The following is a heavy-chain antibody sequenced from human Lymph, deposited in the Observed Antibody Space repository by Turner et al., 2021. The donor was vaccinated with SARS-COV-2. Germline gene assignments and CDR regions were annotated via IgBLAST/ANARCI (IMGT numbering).Heavy chain of an antibody. CDR1: GIIVSRNY. CDR3: ARDLGTYGMDV. D-gene: IGHD6-13*01. V-gene: IGHV3-53*02. J-gene: IGHJ6*02. Sequence: EVQLVETGGGLIQPGGSLRPSCAASGIIVSRNYMNWVGQAPGKGLEWVSVIYSGGTTYYADSVKGRFTISRDNSKNTLYLQMNSLRVEDTAVYYCARDLGTYGMDVWGQGTTVTVSS. CDR2: IYSGGTT.